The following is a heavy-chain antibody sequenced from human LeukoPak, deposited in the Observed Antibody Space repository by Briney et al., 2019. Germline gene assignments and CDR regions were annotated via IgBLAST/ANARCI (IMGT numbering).Heavy chain of an antibody. CDR3: TRSRIWAVAGYDY. Sequence: GGSLRLSCTASGFTFGDYAMSWVRQAPGKGLEWVGFIRSKAYGGTTEYAASVKGRFTISRDDSKSIAYLQMNSLKTEDTAVYYCTRSRIWAVAGYDYWGQGTLVTVSS. CDR1: GFTFGDYA. CDR2: IRSKAYGGTT. V-gene: IGHV3-49*04. J-gene: IGHJ4*02. D-gene: IGHD6-19*01.